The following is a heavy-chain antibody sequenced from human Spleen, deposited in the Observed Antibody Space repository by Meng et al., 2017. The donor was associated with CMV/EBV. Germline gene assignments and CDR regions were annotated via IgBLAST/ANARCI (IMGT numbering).Heavy chain of an antibody. Sequence: GSISSSDYYRSWIRQPPGKGLEWIGYIYYSESTYYNPSLKSRVTISVDTSKNQFSLKLSSVTAADTAVYYCARDYYDSSGYYRPDYWGQGTLVTVSS. V-gene: IGHV4-30-4*01. CDR1: GSISSSDYY. J-gene: IGHJ4*02. CDR3: ARDYYDSSGYYRPDY. CDR2: IYYSEST. D-gene: IGHD3-22*01.